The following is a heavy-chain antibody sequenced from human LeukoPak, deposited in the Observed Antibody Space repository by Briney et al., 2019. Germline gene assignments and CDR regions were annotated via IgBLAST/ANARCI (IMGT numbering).Heavy chain of an antibody. CDR3: AKHRGYSYGNYYDMHV. CDR1: GFTFSSYS. D-gene: IGHD5-18*01. Sequence: GGSLRLSCAASGFTFSSYSMNWVRQAPGKGLEWVSSISSSSSYIYYADSVKGRFTISRDNAKNSLYLQMNSLRAEDTAVYYCAKHRGYSYGNYYDMHVWGQGTTVSVSS. J-gene: IGHJ6*02. V-gene: IGHV3-21*04. CDR2: ISSSSSYI.